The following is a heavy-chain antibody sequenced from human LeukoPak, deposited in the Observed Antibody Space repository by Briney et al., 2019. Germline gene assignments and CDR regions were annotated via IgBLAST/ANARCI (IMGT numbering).Heavy chain of an antibody. V-gene: IGHV4-4*07. CDR2: IYTSGST. CDR1: GDSISSFY. Sequence: NTSETLSLTCTVSGDSISSFYWSWIRQPAGKGLEWIGRIYTSGSTNYNPSLKSRVTISADTSKNQFSLKLSSVTAADTAVYYCARGTTDGWFDPWGQGTLVTVSS. D-gene: IGHD1-14*01. J-gene: IGHJ5*02. CDR3: ARGTTDGWFDP.